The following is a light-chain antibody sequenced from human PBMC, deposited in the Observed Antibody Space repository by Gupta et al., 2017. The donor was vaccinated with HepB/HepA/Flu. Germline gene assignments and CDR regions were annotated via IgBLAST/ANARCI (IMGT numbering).Light chain of an antibody. CDR3: HQRSNWPPWT. J-gene: IGKJ1*01. CDR2: DAS. Sequence: EIGLTQSTASPSLSPGERATLSCRASQSVSSYLSWYQQKPGQAPRLLIYDASNRATGIPARFIGSGSGTDFTLTISSLEPEDFAVYYCHQRSNWPPWTFGQGTKVEIK. V-gene: IGKV3-11*01. CDR1: QSVSSY.